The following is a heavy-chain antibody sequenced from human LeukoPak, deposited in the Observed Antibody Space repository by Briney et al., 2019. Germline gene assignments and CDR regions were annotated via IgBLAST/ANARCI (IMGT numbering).Heavy chain of an antibody. V-gene: IGHV1-46*01. Sequence: SGGSTSYAQKFQGRVTMTRDTSTSTVYMELSSLRSEDTAVYYCARDSPHLRFGELLSGLDYWGQGTLVTVSS. CDR3: ARDSPHLRFGELLSGLDY. D-gene: IGHD3-10*01. J-gene: IGHJ4*02. CDR2: SGGST.